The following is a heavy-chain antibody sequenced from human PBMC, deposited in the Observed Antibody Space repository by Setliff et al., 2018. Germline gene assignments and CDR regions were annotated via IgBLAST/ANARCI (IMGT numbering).Heavy chain of an antibody. CDR3: ARDTYTIFGVVPSEAHAFDI. V-gene: IGHV3-21*01. CDR1: GFTFSRYN. D-gene: IGHD3-3*01. CDR2: ISSSSSYI. Sequence: GGSLRLSCALSGFTFSRYNMNWVRQAPGKGLEWVSFISSSSSYIYYADSVKGRFTISRDNAKNSLYLQMNSLRAEDTAVYYCARDTYTIFGVVPSEAHAFDIWGQGTMVTVSS. J-gene: IGHJ3*02.